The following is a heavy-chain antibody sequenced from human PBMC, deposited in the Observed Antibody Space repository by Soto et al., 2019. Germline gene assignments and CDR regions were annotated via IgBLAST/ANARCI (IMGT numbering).Heavy chain of an antibody. CDR3: ATWYGNHYFGLDV. D-gene: IGHD6-13*01. Sequence: PGGSLRLSCAASGYSFDDYIMNWVRQAPGKGLEWVSSINPRGLTKFYADSVRGRFTVSRDDASRSLFLQMNNLRAEDTAVYYCATWYGNHYFGLDVWGRGTTVTVSS. J-gene: IGHJ6*02. CDR2: INPRGLTK. V-gene: IGHV3-48*01. CDR1: GYSFDDYI.